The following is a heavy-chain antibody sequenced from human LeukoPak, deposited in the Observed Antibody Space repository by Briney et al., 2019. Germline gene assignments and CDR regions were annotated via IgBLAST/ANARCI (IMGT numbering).Heavy chain of an antibody. CDR2: ISGSGGST. CDR1: GFTFSSYG. D-gene: IGHD3-10*01. Sequence: GGTLRLSCAASGFTFSSYGMSWVRQAPGKGLEWVSAISGSGGSTYYADSVKGRFTISRDNSKNTLYLQMNGLRAEDTAVYYCAKVRFSYYGSGSSLFDYWGQGTLVTVSS. V-gene: IGHV3-23*01. CDR3: AKVRFSYYGSGSSLFDY. J-gene: IGHJ4*02.